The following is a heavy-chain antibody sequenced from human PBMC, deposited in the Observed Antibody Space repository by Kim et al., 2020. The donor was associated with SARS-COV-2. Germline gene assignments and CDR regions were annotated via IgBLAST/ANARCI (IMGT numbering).Heavy chain of an antibody. D-gene: IGHD5-12*01. J-gene: IGHJ4*02. CDR3: AKDPGSGYDPQYYFDY. Sequence: GGSLRLSCAASGFTFSSYAMSWVRQAPGKGLEWVSAISGSGGSTYYADSVKGRFTISRDNSKNTLYLQMNSLRAEDTAVYYCAKDPGSGYDPQYYFDYWGQGTLVTVSS. CDR2: ISGSGGST. CDR1: GFTFSSYA. V-gene: IGHV3-23*01.